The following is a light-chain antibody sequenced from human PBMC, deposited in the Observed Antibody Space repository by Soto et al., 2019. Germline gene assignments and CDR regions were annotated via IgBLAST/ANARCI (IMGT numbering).Light chain of an antibody. J-gene: IGKJ5*01. CDR1: QSVRNSL. Sequence: EIVLTQSPGTLSLSPGERATLSCRASQSVRNSLLAWYQQKPGQPPRLLIYDASTRATATPERFSGSGSGTDFTLTISSLQSEDFAVYYCQQYNNWPQITFGQGTRLEIK. V-gene: IGKV3D-15*01. CDR3: QQYNNWPQIT. CDR2: DAS.